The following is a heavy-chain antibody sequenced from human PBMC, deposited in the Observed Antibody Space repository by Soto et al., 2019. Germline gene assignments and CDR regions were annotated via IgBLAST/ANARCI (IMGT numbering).Heavy chain of an antibody. CDR2: INPNGGST. V-gene: IGHV1-46*01. CDR1: GYTFTSYY. Sequence: QVQMVQSGTEVQKPGASVKVSCRTSGYTFTSYYVHWVRQAPGQGLEWMGIINPNGGSTGYAQKFQGRLTMTRDMSAGTVYMELSSLTSDDTAVYYCVRSGGAIVGSTYYFFYGMDVWGQGTTVTVSS. CDR3: VRSGGAIVGSTYYFFYGMDV. D-gene: IGHD2-21*01. J-gene: IGHJ6*02.